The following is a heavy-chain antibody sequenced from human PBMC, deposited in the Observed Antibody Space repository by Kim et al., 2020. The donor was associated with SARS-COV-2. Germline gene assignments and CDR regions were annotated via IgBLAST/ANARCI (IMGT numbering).Heavy chain of an antibody. CDR2: INSDGSST. J-gene: IGHJ4*02. D-gene: IGHD3-22*01. Sequence: GGSLRLSCAASGFTFSSYWMHWVRQAPGKGLVWVSRINSDGSSTSYADSVKGRFTISRDNAKNTLYLQMNSLRAEDTAVYYCASLSRDYYDSSGYYYGSSPDYWGQGTLVTVSS. CDR1: GFTFSSYW. CDR3: ASLSRDYYDSSGYYYGSSPDY. V-gene: IGHV3-74*01.